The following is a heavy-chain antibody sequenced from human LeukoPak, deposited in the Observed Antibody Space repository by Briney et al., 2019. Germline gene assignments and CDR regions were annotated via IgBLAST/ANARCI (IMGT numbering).Heavy chain of an antibody. D-gene: IGHD3-3*01. CDR1: GGSFSGYY. J-gene: IGHJ4*02. Sequence: SETLSLTCAVYGGSFSGYYWSWIRQPPGKGLEWIGEINHSGSTNYNPSLKSRVTISVDKSKNQFSLKLSSVTAADTAVYYCGYAEWYYFDYWGQGTLVTVSS. CDR2: INHSGST. CDR3: GYAEWYYFDY. V-gene: IGHV4-34*01.